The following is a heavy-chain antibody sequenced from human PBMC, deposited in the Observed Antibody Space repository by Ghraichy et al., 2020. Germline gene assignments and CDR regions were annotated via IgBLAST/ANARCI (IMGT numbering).Heavy chain of an antibody. V-gene: IGHV4-4*09. CDR3: ASPRMDGSYQPEYFER. Sequence: ESLNISCTVSGASISSYYWSWIRQPPGRGLEWIGYIFTSGSTNYNPSLRSRVTFSVDASKNQFSLRLSSVTAADTAVYYCASPRMDGSYQPEYFERWGQGTLVTVSS. CDR1: GASISSYY. D-gene: IGHD1-26*01. CDR2: IFTSGST. J-gene: IGHJ1*01.